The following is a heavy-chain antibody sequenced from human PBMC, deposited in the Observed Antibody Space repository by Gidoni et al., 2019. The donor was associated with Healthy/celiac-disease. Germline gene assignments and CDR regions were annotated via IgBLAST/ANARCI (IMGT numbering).Heavy chain of an antibody. CDR1: GGTFSSYA. CDR3: ARGGIVDGSSGWYRSGAFDI. V-gene: IGHV1-69*06. D-gene: IGHD6-19*01. Sequence: QVQLVQSGAEVKKPGSSVKVSCKASGGTFSSYAISWVRQAPGQGLEWMGGIIPIFGTANYAQKFQGRVTITADKSTSTAYMELSSLRSEDTAVYYCARGGIVDGSSGWYRSGAFDIWGQGTMVTVSS. CDR2: IIPIFGTA. J-gene: IGHJ3*02.